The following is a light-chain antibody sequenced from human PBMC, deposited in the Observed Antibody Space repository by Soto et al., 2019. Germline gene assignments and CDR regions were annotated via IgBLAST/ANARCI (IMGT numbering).Light chain of an antibody. CDR2: DVS. Sequence: QSALTQPASVSGSPGQSITISCTGTSSDVGGYNYVSWYQHHPCKAPKLMIYDVSNRPSGVSNRFSGSKSGNTASLTISGLQPEDEADYYSSTYTTSNTRQIVFGTGTKLTVL. V-gene: IGLV2-14*03. J-gene: IGLJ1*01. CDR1: SSDVGGYNY. CDR3: STYTTSNTRQIV.